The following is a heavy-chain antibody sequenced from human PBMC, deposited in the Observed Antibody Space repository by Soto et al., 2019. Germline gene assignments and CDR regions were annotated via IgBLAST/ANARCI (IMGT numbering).Heavy chain of an antibody. J-gene: IGHJ3*02. CDR3: ATKPTGYSGYARNAFDI. CDR2: IIPILGIA. V-gene: IGHV1-69*02. Sequence: QVQLVQSGAEVKKPGSSVKVSCKASGGTFSSYTISWVRQAPGQGLEWMGRIIPILGIANYAQKFQGRVTITADKSTSTAYMELSSLRSEDTAVYYCATKPTGYSGYARNAFDIWGQGTMVTVSS. CDR1: GGTFSSYT. D-gene: IGHD5-12*01.